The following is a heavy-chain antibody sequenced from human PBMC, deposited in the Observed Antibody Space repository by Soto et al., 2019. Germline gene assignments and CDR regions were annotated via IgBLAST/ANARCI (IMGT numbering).Heavy chain of an antibody. CDR3: TDPQVYYGMEV. V-gene: IGHV3-73*02. Sequence: EVQLVESGGGLVQPGGSLKLSCAASGFTFSGSAVHWVRQASGKGLEWVGRIRSKANNYATAYAASVQGRFTIFRDDLRSTAFLEMNSLKPADAVVYYCTDPQVYYGMEVGGQGTRVTVSS. CDR2: IRSKANNYAT. J-gene: IGHJ6*02. CDR1: GFTFSGSA.